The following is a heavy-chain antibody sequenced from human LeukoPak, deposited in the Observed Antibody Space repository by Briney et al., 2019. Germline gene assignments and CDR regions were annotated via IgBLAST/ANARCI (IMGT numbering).Heavy chain of an antibody. CDR2: INQDGSEK. CDR3: ARDRHNSSCPEDF. J-gene: IGHJ4*02. D-gene: IGHD2-21*01. V-gene: IGHV3-7*05. CDR1: GFTFSSYW. Sequence: SGGSLSLSCAASGFTFSSYWMSWVRQAPGKGLEWVANINQDGSEKYYVGSVKGRFTISRDNAKKSLYLQMNSLRVEDTAVFYCARDRHNSSCPEDFWGQGTLVTVSS.